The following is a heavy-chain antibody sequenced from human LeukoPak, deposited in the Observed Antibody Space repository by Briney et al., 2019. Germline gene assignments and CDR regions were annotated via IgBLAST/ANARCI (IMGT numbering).Heavy chain of an antibody. CDR1: GYSFTSYW. CDR2: IYPGDSDT. CDR3: ARVVDCGGDCYSRTEGLRQYNWFDP. Sequence: GESLKISCKGSGYSFTSYWIGWVRQMPGKGLEGMGIIYPGDSDTRYSPSFQGQVTISADKSISTAYLQWSSLKASDTAMYYCARVVDCGGDCYSRTEGLRQYNWFDPWGQGTLVTVSS. V-gene: IGHV5-51*01. D-gene: IGHD2-21*02. J-gene: IGHJ5*02.